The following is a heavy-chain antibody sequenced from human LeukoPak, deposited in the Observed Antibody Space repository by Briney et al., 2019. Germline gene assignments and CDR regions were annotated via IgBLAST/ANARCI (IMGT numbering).Heavy chain of an antibody. Sequence: GGSLTLSCAVSGFTFSSYWMHWVRHAPGTGLVWVSRINTDESNTSYADSVKGRLTISRDNAKNTLYLQMNSLRAEDTAVYYCARRDIAYGLLDYWGEGTLVTVSS. J-gene: IGHJ4*02. V-gene: IGHV3-74*01. D-gene: IGHD2-15*01. CDR1: GFTFSSYW. CDR3: ARRDIAYGLLDY. CDR2: INTDESNT.